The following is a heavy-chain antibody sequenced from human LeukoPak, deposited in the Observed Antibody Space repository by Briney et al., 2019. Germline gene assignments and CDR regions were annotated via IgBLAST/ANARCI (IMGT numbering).Heavy chain of an antibody. J-gene: IGHJ4*02. Sequence: SETLSLTCAVYGGSFSGYYWSWIRQPPGKGLEWIGEINHSGSTNYNPSLKSRVTISVDTSKNQFSLKLSSVTAADTAVYYCARELGDRGAGSFDYWGQGTLVTVSS. V-gene: IGHV4-34*01. CDR2: INHSGST. CDR3: ARELGDRGAGSFDY. D-gene: IGHD1-14*01. CDR1: GGSFSGYY.